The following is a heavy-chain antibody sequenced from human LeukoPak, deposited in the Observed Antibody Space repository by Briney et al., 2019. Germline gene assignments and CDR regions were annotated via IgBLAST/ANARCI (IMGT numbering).Heavy chain of an antibody. J-gene: IGHJ4*02. Sequence: PGGSLRLSCAASGFTFSSYAMSWVRQAPGKGLEWVSAISWSGGSTYYADSVKGRFTISRDNSKNTLYLQMHSLRAEDTAVYYCAKEPDDRIVVVIFDYWGQGTLVTVSS. D-gene: IGHD3-22*01. CDR3: AKEPDDRIVVVIFDY. CDR2: ISWSGGST. V-gene: IGHV3-23*01. CDR1: GFTFSSYA.